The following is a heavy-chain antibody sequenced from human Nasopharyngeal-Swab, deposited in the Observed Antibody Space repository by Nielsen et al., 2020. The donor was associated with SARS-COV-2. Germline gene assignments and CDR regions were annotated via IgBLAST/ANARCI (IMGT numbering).Heavy chain of an antibody. V-gene: IGHV3-7*01. D-gene: IGHD3-10*01. Sequence: GESLKISCAASGFTFSSYWMSWVRQAPGKGLEWVANIKQDGSEKYYVDSVKGRFTISRDNAKNSLYLQMNRLRAEDTAVYYCAKEAGRKYYFDYWGQGTLVTVSS. CDR3: AKEAGRKYYFDY. CDR2: IKQDGSEK. CDR1: GFTFSSYW. J-gene: IGHJ4*02.